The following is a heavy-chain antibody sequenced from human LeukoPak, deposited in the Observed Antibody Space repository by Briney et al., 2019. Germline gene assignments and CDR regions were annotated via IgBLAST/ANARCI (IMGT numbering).Heavy chain of an antibody. Sequence: PSETLSLTCTVSGGSISSSHYQWGWIRQPPGKGLVWIGNIYYSGTTSSNPSLKSRVSISVDTSKNQFSLKLSSVTAADTAVYYCARGGREYTYNYDYFGYWGQGTLVTVSS. CDR2: IYYSGTT. J-gene: IGHJ4*02. CDR1: GGSISSSHYQ. V-gene: IGHV4-39*01. CDR3: ARGGREYTYNYDYFGY. D-gene: IGHD5-18*01.